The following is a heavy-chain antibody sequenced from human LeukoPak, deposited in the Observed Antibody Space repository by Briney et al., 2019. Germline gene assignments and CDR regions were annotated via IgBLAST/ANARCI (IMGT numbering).Heavy chain of an antibody. J-gene: IGHJ4*02. CDR1: GFTFSSYE. D-gene: IGHD5-18*01. CDR2: ISSSGSTI. CDR3: ARDLRGYSYV. Sequence: PGGSLRLSCAASGFTFSSYEMNWVRQAPGKGLEWVSYISSSGSTIYYADSMKGRFTISRDNAKNSLYLQMNSLRAEDTAVYYCARDLRGYSYVWGQGTLVTVSS. V-gene: IGHV3-48*03.